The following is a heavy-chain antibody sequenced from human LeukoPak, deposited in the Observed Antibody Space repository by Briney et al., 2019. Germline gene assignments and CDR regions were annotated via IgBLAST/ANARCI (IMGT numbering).Heavy chain of an antibody. Sequence: PGGSLRLSCAASGFTFSVYPMHWVRQAPGKGLEYVSAITTSGDGTYYANSVKGRFTISRDNSKSTLYLQMGSLRPDDMGVYYCARGGGSYDFWGQGTLVTVSS. CDR3: ARGGGSYDF. CDR1: GFTFSVYP. D-gene: IGHD1-26*01. V-gene: IGHV3-64*01. J-gene: IGHJ4*02. CDR2: ITTSGDGT.